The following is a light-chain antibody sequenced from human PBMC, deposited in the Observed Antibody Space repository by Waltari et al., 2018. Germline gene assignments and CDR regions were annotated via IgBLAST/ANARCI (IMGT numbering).Light chain of an antibody. CDR1: QTISRS. J-gene: IGKJ4*01. V-gene: IGKV1-17*03. CDR2: GAS. Sequence: DIQMTQSPSSLTASVGDRVNITCRASQTISRSLAWYRQQPGKVPQLLIYGASSLAGGVPSRFSGSGSATEFALSITSLQPEDFATYYCQQHEGHPLTFGGGTKVEIK. CDR3: QQHEGHPLT.